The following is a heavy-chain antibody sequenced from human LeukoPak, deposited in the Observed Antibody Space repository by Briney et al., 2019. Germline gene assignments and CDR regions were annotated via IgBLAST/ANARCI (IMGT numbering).Heavy chain of an antibody. CDR2: ISWNSGSI. Sequence: GGSLRLSCAASGFTFDDYAMHWVRQAPGKGLEWVSGISWNSGSIGYADSVKGRFTISRDNAKNSLYLQMNSLRAEDTAVYYCARDTSGSFYYYMDVWGKGTTVTVSS. D-gene: IGHD5-12*01. V-gene: IGHV3-9*01. CDR1: GFTFDDYA. J-gene: IGHJ6*03. CDR3: ARDTSGSFYYYMDV.